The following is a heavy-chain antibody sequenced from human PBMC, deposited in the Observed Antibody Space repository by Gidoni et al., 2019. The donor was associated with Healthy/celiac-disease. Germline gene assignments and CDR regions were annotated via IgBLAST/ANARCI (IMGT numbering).Heavy chain of an antibody. J-gene: IGHJ6*02. V-gene: IGHV3-33*01. Sequence: QVQLVESGGGVVQPGRSLRLSCAASGFTFSSDGMHWVRQAPGKGLEWVAVIWYDGSNKYYADSVKGRFTISRDNSKNTLYLQMNSLRAEDTAVYYCARVLDGDYGVYGGIYGMDVWGQGTTVTVSS. CDR2: IWYDGSNK. CDR1: GFTFSSDG. D-gene: IGHD4-17*01. CDR3: ARVLDGDYGVYGGIYGMDV.